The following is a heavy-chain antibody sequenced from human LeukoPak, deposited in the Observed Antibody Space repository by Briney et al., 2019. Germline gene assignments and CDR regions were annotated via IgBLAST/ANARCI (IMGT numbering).Heavy chain of an antibody. CDR1: GFTFSSHA. Sequence: GGSLRLSCAASGFTFSSHAMSWVRQAPGKGLEWVSVISGSDGSTYYSDSVKGRFTISRDNSKNTLYLQMNSLRAEDTAVYYCARIIAAAGKAFDYWGQGTLVTVSS. CDR3: ARIIAAAGKAFDY. D-gene: IGHD6-13*01. CDR2: ISGSDGST. J-gene: IGHJ4*02. V-gene: IGHV3-23*01.